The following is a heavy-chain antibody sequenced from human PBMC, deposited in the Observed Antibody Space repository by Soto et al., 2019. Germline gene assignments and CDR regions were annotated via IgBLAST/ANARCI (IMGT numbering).Heavy chain of an antibody. V-gene: IGHV3-48*02. CDR2: ISSSISSI. CDR3: ARGLDLSRGWYSGYYGRDV. D-gene: IGHD6-19*01. J-gene: IGHJ6*04. Sequence: PVVSLRLSCASSWCTFSSYSVHLIRKSPFKGLELVSYISSSISSIYYADSVKGRFTISRDNAKNSLYLQMNSLRDEDTAVYYCARGLDLSRGWYSGYYGRDVWGKGTTVTVSS. CDR1: WCTFSSYS.